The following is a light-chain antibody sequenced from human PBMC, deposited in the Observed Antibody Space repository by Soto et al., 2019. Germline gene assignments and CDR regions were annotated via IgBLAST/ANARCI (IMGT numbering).Light chain of an antibody. V-gene: IGKV3-20*01. CDR2: VAS. J-gene: IGKJ1*01. Sequence: EIVLTQSPGTLSLSPGERATLSCRASQSVSAGYLAWYQQRPGQAPRLLIYVASYRAPGIPDRFSGSGSGTDFTLTISRLEPEDSAVYYCQQYGGSPAFGQGTKVDSK. CDR3: QQYGGSPA. CDR1: QSVSAGY.